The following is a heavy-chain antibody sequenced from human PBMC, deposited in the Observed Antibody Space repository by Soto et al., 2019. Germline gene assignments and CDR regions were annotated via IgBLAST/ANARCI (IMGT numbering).Heavy chain of an antibody. V-gene: IGHV1-18*01. Sequence: ASVKVSCKASGYTFTIYGISWVLQSPLQGLDWMGCISAYNGNTNYAQKLQGRVTMTTDTSTSTAYMELRSLRSDDTAVYYCAGSYSDYYDSSGFWFDPWGQGTLVTVSS. D-gene: IGHD3-22*01. CDR3: AGSYSDYYDSSGFWFDP. J-gene: IGHJ5*02. CDR1: GYTFTIYG. CDR2: ISAYNGNT.